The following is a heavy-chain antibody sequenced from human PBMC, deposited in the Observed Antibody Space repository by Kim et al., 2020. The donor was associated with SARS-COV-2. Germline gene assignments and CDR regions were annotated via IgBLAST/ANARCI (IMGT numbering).Heavy chain of an antibody. CDR2: ISYDRSNK. Sequence: GGSLRLSCAASGFTFSSYAMHWVRQAPGKGLEWVAVISYDRSNKYYADSVKGQFTISRDNSKNTLYLQMNSLRAEDTAVYYCARGISGSYLRYFDLWGRGTLATVSS. J-gene: IGHJ2*01. V-gene: IGHV3-30-3*01. CDR1: GFTFSSYA. D-gene: IGHD1-26*01. CDR3: ARGISGSYLRYFDL.